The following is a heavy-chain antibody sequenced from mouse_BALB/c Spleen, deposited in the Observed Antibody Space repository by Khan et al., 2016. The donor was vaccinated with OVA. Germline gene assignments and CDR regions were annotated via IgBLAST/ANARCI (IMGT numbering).Heavy chain of an antibody. D-gene: IGHD3-3*01. Sequence: QVQLKQSGPELKKPGETVKISCKASGYTFTNYGMNWVKQAPGKGLKWMGWINTYTGEPTYADDFKGRFAFSLETSASTAYLQINNLKNEDTATYFCARPPCFCCVMVYWGQGTSITVSS. CDR3: ARPPCFCCVMVY. V-gene: IGHV9-3-1*01. J-gene: IGHJ4*01. CDR2: INTYTGEP. CDR1: GYTFTNYG.